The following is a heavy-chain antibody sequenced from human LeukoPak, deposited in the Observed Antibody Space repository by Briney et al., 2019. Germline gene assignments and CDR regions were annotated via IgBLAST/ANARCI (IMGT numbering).Heavy chain of an antibody. Sequence: GGSLRLSCAASGFTFSSYAMSWVRQAPGKGLEWVSAISASGGSTYYAASVKGRFTISRDNSKNTLYLQMNSLRAEDTAVYYCAKVIWFGELFFDYWGQGTLVTVSS. V-gene: IGHV3-23*01. CDR3: AKVIWFGELFFDY. CDR2: ISASGGST. D-gene: IGHD3-10*01. J-gene: IGHJ4*02. CDR1: GFTFSSYA.